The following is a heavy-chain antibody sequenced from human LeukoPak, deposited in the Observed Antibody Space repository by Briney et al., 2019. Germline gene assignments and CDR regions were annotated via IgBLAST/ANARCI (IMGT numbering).Heavy chain of an antibody. J-gene: IGHJ3*02. V-gene: IGHV3-74*01. Sequence: GGSLRLSCAASGIIFSNYWMHWVRQAPGKGLVWVSRINRDGSSTSYADSVKGRFTISRDNSKNTLYLQMNSLRAEDTAVYYCARNHGGYEANAFDIWGQGTMVTVSS. CDR1: GIIFSNYW. CDR3: ARNHGGYEANAFDI. CDR2: INRDGSST. D-gene: IGHD1-14*01.